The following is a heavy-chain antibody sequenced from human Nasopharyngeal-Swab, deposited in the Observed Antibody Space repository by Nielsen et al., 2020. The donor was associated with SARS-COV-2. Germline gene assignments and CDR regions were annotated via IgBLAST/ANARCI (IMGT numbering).Heavy chain of an antibody. D-gene: IGHD1-26*01. J-gene: IGHJ4*02. CDR2: ISSSSSTS. V-gene: IGHV3-48*02. CDR3: ARGVAIVGATLDN. Sequence: GESLKISCAASAFTISSNGMHWVRQAPGKGLEWVAYISSSSSTSYYADSVKGRFTISRDNPKNSLHLQMNSLRDEDTAVYYCARGVAIVGATLDNWGQGTLVTVSS. CDR1: AFTISSNG.